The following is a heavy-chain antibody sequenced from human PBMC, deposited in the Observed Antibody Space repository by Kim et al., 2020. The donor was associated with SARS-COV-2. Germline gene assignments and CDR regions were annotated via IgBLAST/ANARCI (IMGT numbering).Heavy chain of an antibody. V-gene: IGHV3-9*01. Sequence: GGSLRLSCAASGFTFDDYAMHWVRQAPGKGLEWVSGISWNSGSIGYADSVKGRFTISRDNAKNSLYLQMNSLRAEDTALYYCAKDRGDTAMVLFDYWGQGTLVTVSS. D-gene: IGHD5-18*01. J-gene: IGHJ4*02. CDR2: ISWNSGSI. CDR1: GFTFDDYA. CDR3: AKDRGDTAMVLFDY.